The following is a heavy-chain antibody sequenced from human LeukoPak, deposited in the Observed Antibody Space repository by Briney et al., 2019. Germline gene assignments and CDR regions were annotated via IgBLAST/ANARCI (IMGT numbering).Heavy chain of an antibody. CDR2: VYASGST. J-gene: IGHJ3*02. CDR1: GGSIKSGSYY. CDR3: ARENYDILTGYYSRGTFDI. V-gene: IGHV4-61*02. D-gene: IGHD3-9*01. Sequence: PSQTLSLTCTVSGGSIKSGSYYWGWIRQPAGKGLEWIGRVYASGSTNYNPSLKSRVTMSIDTSKNQFSLNLNSVTAADTAVYYCARENYDILTGYYSRGTFDIWGQGTMVTVSS.